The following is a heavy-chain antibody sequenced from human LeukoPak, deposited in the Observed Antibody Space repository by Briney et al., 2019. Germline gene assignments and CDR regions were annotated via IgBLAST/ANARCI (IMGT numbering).Heavy chain of an antibody. CDR2: IHYSGST. J-gene: IGHJ4*02. D-gene: IGHD1-1*01. CDR1: GGSISRYY. CDR3: ARHAQLRPYYFDY. Sequence: PSETLSLTCTVSGGSISRYYWSWIRQPPGMGLEWIGYIHYSGSTKYNPSLKSRVTISVDTSKNQFSLRLTSVTAADTAVYYCARHAQLRPYYFDYWGQGTLVPVSS. V-gene: IGHV4-59*08.